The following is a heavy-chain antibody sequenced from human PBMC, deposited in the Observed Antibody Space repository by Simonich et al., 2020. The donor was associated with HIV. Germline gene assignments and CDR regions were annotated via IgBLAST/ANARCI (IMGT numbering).Heavy chain of an antibody. CDR1: GGSFSGYY. CDR2: ITHSGST. D-gene: IGHD4-17*01. Sequence: QVQLQQWGAGLLKPSETLSLTCAVYGGSFSGYYWSWFRQPPGKGLEWIGEITHSGSTNYNPSLKRLVTISVDTSKNQFSLKLSSVTAADTAVYYCARGGLYGDREAIYFYHMDVWGKGTTVTVSS. V-gene: IGHV4-34*01. CDR3: ARGGLYGDREAIYFYHMDV. J-gene: IGHJ6*03.